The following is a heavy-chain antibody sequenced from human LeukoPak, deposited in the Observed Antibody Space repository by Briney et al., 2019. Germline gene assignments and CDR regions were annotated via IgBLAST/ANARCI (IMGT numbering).Heavy chain of an antibody. Sequence: SVKVSCKASGGTFSSYAISWVRQAPGQGLEWMGRIIPIFGTANYAQKFQGRVTITTDESTSTAYMELSSLRSEDAAVYYCARDRGYCSGGSCYLADYWGQGTLVTVSS. CDR3: ARDRGYCSGGSCYLADY. J-gene: IGHJ4*02. CDR2: IIPIFGTA. CDR1: GGTFSSYA. D-gene: IGHD2-15*01. V-gene: IGHV1-69*05.